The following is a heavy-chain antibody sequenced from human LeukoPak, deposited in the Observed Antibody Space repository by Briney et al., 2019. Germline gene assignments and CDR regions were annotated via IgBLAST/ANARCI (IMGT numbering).Heavy chain of an antibody. CDR3: ARVTGDLAFDI. CDR1: GYTFTSYY. Sequence: ASVKVSCKASGYTFTSYYMHWVRQAPGQGLEWMGGINPSGGTTSYAQKFQGRVTMTRDTSTSTVYTELSSLRSEDTAVHYCARVTGDLAFDIWGQGTMVTVSS. J-gene: IGHJ3*02. D-gene: IGHD7-27*01. V-gene: IGHV1-46*01. CDR2: INPSGGTT.